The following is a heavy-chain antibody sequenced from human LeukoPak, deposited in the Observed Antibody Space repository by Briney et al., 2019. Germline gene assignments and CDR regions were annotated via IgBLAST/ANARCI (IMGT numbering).Heavy chain of an antibody. V-gene: IGHV1-2*06. J-gene: IGHJ4*02. CDR1: GYTFTGYY. CDR3: AREAEWELRSFDY. D-gene: IGHD1-26*01. CDR2: TNPNSGGT. Sequence: ASVKVSCKASGYTFTGYYMHWVRQAPGQGLEWMGRTNPNSGGTNYAQKFQGRVTMTRDTSISTAYMELSRLRSDDTAVYYCAREAEWELRSFDYWGQGTLVTVSS.